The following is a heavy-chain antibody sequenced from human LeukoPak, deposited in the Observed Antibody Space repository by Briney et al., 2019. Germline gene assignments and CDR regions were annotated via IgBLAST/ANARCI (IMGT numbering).Heavy chain of an antibody. J-gene: IGHJ3*01. D-gene: IGHD6-19*01. CDR3: ARDREQWVPLGSLDF. Sequence: ASVKVSCKASGYTLNTYGISWVRQAPGQGLEYIGWISPFNGNTDYAHSVQGRATMTTDTSTSTAYMDLRGLRSDDTAVYYCARDREQWVPLGSLDFWGQGTTVTVSS. CDR2: ISPFNGNT. CDR1: GYTLNTYG. V-gene: IGHV1-18*01.